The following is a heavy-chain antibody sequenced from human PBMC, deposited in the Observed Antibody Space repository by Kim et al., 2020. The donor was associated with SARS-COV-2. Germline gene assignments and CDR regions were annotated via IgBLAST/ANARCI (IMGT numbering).Heavy chain of an antibody. D-gene: IGHD6-6*01. Sequence: VKGRFTISRKNSKNTLYLQMNSLRAEDTAVYYCLTFQLRYSSSSYGMDVWGQETTVTVSS. V-gene: IGHV3-30*07. J-gene: IGHJ6*02. CDR3: LTFQLRYSSSSYGMDV.